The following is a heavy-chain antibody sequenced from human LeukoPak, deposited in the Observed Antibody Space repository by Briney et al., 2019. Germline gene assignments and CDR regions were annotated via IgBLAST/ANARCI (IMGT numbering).Heavy chain of an antibody. V-gene: IGHV4-39*01. CDR3: ARRGSSSAGALDY. Sequence: SETLSLTCTVSGGSISSSSYYWGWIRQPPGKGLEWIGSIYYSGSTYYNPSLKSQVTISVDTSKNQFSLKLRSVTAADTAVYYCARRGSSSAGALDYWGQGTLVTVSS. CDR1: GGSISSSSYY. J-gene: IGHJ4*02. CDR2: IYYSGST. D-gene: IGHD6-6*01.